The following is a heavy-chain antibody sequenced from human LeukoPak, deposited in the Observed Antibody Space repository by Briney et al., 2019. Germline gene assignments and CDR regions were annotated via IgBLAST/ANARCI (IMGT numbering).Heavy chain of an antibody. V-gene: IGHV1-46*01. CDR3: ARDLESGYDSGWFDP. CDR2: INPSGGST. D-gene: IGHD5-12*01. J-gene: IGHJ5*02. CDR1: GYTFTSYY. Sequence: ASVKVSCKASGYTFTSYYMHWVRQAPGQGLEWMGIINPSGGSTSYAQKFQGRVTMTRDMSTSTVYMELSSLRSEDTAVYYCARDLESGYDSGWFDPWGQGTLVTVSS.